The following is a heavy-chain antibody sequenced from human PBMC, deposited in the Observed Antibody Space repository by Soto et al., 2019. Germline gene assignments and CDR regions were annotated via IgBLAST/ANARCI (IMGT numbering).Heavy chain of an antibody. Sequence: QVQLVQSGAEVKKPGSSVKVSCKAAGGTFSSYAISWVRQAPGQGREWMGGIIPIFDTADYAQTFQGRVTITADESTNTAYMDLSSLRSEDTAVYYCAGHSSGVPGYYYGMDVWGQGTTVTVSS. CDR1: GGTFSSYA. V-gene: IGHV1-69*12. D-gene: IGHD3-22*01. CDR3: AGHSSGVPGYYYGMDV. CDR2: IIPIFDTA. J-gene: IGHJ6*02.